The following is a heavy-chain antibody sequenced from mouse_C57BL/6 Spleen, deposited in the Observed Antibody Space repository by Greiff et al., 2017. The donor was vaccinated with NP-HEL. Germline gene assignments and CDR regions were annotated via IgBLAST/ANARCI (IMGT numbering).Heavy chain of an antibody. CDR3: APGQATWFAD. CDR2: IYPGDGDT. Sequence: VQLQQSGPELVKPGASVKISCKASGYAFSSSWMNWVKQRPGKGLEWIGRIYPGDGDTNYNGKFKGKATLTADKSSSTAYMQLSSLTSEDSAVYFCAPGQATWFADWGQGTLVTVSA. D-gene: IGHD3-2*02. V-gene: IGHV1-82*01. CDR1: GYAFSSSW. J-gene: IGHJ3*01.